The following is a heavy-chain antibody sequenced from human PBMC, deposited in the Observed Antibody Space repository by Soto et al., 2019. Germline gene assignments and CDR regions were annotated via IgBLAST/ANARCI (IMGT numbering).Heavy chain of an antibody. Sequence: QVQLQESGPGLVKPSETLSLTCTVSGGSISSYYWSWIRQPPGKGLEWIGYIYYSGSTNYNPSLKSRVTISVDTSKNQFSLKLSSVTAADTAVYYCARWVTTVTHAEYIDYWGQGTLVTVSS. V-gene: IGHV4-59*01. CDR2: IYYSGST. J-gene: IGHJ4*02. CDR1: GGSISSYY. CDR3: ARWVTTVTHAEYIDY. D-gene: IGHD4-17*01.